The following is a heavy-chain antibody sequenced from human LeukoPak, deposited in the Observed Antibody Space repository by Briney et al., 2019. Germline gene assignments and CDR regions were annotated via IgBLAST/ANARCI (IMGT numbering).Heavy chain of an antibody. J-gene: IGHJ4*02. D-gene: IGHD6-6*01. CDR2: ISGSGGST. V-gene: IGHV3-23*01. CDR3: AKESEYRNSLWYFDY. CDR1: GFTFSSYA. Sequence: GGSLRLSCAASGFTFSSYAMSWVRQPPGKGLEWVSAISGSGGSTYYADSVKGRFTISRDNSENTLYLQMDSLRAEDTAAYYCAKESEYRNSLWYFDYWGQGTLVTVSS.